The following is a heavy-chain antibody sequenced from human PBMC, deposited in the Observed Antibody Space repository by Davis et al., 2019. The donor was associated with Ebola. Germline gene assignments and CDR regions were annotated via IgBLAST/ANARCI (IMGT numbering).Heavy chain of an antibody. CDR3: GSGYYTAY. D-gene: IGHD3-3*01. Sequence: ASPTLSCPASGYTFTGYYMHLVRQAPGQGLEWMGWINPNSGGTNYAQKFQGRVTMTRDTSISPAYMELSRLRSDDTAVYYCGSGYYTAYWGQGTLVTVSS. V-gene: IGHV1-2*02. J-gene: IGHJ4*02. CDR1: GYTFTGYY. CDR2: INPNSGGT.